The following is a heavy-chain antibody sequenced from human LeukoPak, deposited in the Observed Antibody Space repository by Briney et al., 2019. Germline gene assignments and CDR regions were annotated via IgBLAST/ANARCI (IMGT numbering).Heavy chain of an antibody. V-gene: IGHV1-46*01. J-gene: IGHJ6*03. CDR3: ARGVSYYYDSSVDYYYYMDV. D-gene: IGHD3-22*01. CDR2: INPSGGST. CDR1: GYTFTSYY. Sequence: ASVKVSCKASGYTFTSYYMHWVRQAPGQGLEWMGIINPSGGSTSYAQKFQGRVTMTRDTSTSTVYMELSSLRSEDTAVYYCARGVSYYYDSSVDYYYYMDVWGKGTTVTVSS.